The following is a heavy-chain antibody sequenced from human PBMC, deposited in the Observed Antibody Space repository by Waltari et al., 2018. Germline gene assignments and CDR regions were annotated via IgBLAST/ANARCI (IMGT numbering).Heavy chain of an antibody. CDR2: ISYDGSNK. D-gene: IGHD3-22*01. CDR3: ARSSLDSSGYDY. Sequence: QVQLGESGGGVVAPGRSLRIPRARSGSTSRSYAMHRVRQAPGKGLEWVAVISYDGSNKYYADSVKGRFTISRDNSKNTLYLQMNSLRAEDTAVYYCARSSLDSSGYDYWGQGTLVTVSS. V-gene: IGHV3-30-3*01. CDR1: GSTSRSYA. J-gene: IGHJ4*02.